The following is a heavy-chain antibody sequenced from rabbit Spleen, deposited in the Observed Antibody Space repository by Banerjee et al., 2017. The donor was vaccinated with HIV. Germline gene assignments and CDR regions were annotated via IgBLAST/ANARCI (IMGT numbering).Heavy chain of an antibody. CDR1: GFTLSSYW. CDR2: IEPIFGHT. V-gene: IGHV1S7*01. J-gene: IGHJ4*01. CDR3: VRDQAGDADYGPYYLNL. Sequence: QSLQESGGGLFQPGGSLALTCKASGFTLSSYWMNWVRQSPGKGLEWIGYIEPIFGHTYYANWVNGRFTISSHNAQNTLYLQLSSLTVADTATYFCVRDQAGDADYGPYYLNLWGQGTLVTVS. D-gene: IGHD2-1*01.